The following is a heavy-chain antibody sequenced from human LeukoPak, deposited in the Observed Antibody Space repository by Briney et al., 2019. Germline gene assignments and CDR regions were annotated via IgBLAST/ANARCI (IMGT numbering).Heavy chain of an antibody. CDR3: ARGDNIVHPAYYFDY. D-gene: IGHD2-8*01. J-gene: IGHJ4*02. V-gene: IGHV3-33*01. CDR2: IWYDGSNK. CDR1: GFTFSSYG. Sequence: GGSLRLSCAASGFTFSSYGMHWVRQAPGKGLEWVAVIWYDGSNKYYEDSVKGRFTISRDNSKNTLYLQMNSLRAEDTAVYYCARGDNIVHPAYYFDYWGQGTLVTVSS.